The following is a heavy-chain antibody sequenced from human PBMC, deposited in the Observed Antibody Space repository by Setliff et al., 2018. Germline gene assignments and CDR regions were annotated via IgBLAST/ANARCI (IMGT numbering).Heavy chain of an antibody. CDR2: IYYGGSA. V-gene: IGHV4-39*07. Sequence: SETLSLTCTVSGGSISSSTYYWGWIRQPPGKGLEWIGNIYYGGSAYYNPSLKSRVTLSVDTSKNQFSLKLSSVTAADTAVYYCASRATYYNFWSGYYLYWGQGTLVTVSS. J-gene: IGHJ4*02. CDR1: GGSISSSTYY. CDR3: ASRATYYNFWSGYYLY. D-gene: IGHD3-3*01.